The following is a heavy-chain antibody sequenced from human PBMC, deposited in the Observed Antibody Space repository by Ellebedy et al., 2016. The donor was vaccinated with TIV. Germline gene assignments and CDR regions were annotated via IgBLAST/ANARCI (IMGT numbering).Heavy chain of an antibody. V-gene: IGHV1-46*02. Sequence: GESLKISCAASGFSINDHALHWVRQAPGQGLEWMGLVNPSGGATSYAQKFQGRVTMTRDTSTTTVYMELSSLRSEDTAVYFCATGTTVAHTGAFDYWGQGTLVSVSS. D-gene: IGHD4-11*01. CDR2: VNPSGGAT. J-gene: IGHJ4*02. CDR1: GFSINDHA. CDR3: ATGTTVAHTGAFDY.